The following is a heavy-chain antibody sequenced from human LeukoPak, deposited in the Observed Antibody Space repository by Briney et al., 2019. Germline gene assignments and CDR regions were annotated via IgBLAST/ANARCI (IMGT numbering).Heavy chain of an antibody. D-gene: IGHD3-10*01. V-gene: IGHV4-4*02. Sequence: PSGTLSLTCAVSGGSISSSNWWSWVRQPPGKGLEWIGEIYHSGSTNYNPSLKSRVTISVDKSKNQFSLKLSSVTAADTAVYYWAGGNYYYGSGSYLDYWGQGTLVTVSS. CDR3: AGGNYYYGSGSYLDY. J-gene: IGHJ4*02. CDR2: IYHSGST. CDR1: GGSISSSNW.